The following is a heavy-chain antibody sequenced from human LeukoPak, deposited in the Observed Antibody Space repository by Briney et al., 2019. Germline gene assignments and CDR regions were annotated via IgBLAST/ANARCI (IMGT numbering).Heavy chain of an antibody. J-gene: IGHJ4*02. D-gene: IGHD3-16*01. CDR2: INCGDGYT. Sequence: ASVKVSCKASGYTFTSSHAHWVRQAPGQGLEWMGLINCGDGYTNYAQKFQGRVSVTADTSSSTLYMKLRSLRTEDTAIYYCARDRGGSYSIDYWGQGTLVTVSS. V-gene: IGHV1-46*01. CDR3: ARDRGGSYSIDY. CDR1: GYTFTSSH.